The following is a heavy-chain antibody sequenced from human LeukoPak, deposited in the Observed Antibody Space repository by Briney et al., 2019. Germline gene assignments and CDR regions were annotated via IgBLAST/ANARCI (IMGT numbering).Heavy chain of an antibody. CDR2: IKQDGSEK. D-gene: IGHD3-10*01. V-gene: IGHV3-7*01. J-gene: IGHJ4*02. Sequence: PGGSLRLSCAASGFTFSSYWMSWVRQAPGKGLEWVANIKQDGSEKYYADSVKGRFTISRDNSKNTLYLQMNSLRAEDTAVYYCAKRDVLLWFGELNPDHYFDYWGQGTLVTVSS. CDR3: AKRDVLLWFGELNPDHYFDY. CDR1: GFTFSSYW.